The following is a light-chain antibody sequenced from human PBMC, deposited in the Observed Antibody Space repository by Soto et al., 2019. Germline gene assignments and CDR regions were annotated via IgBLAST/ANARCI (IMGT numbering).Light chain of an antibody. J-gene: IGKJ3*01. V-gene: IGKV3-20*01. CDR1: QSVSSSY. CDR2: GAS. Sequence: EIVLTQSPGTLSLSRGERATLSCRASQSVSSSYLAWYQQKPGQAPRLLIYGASSRATGIPDRFSGSGSGTDFTLTISRLEPEDFEVYYCQQYGSSPFTFGPGTKVDIK. CDR3: QQYGSSPFT.